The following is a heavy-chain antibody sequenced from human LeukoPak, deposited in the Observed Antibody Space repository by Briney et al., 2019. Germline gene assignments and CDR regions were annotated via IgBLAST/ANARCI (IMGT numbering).Heavy chain of an antibody. CDR1: GYTFTSYG. J-gene: IGHJ5*02. D-gene: IGHD2-2*01. V-gene: IGHV1-69*06. CDR2: IIPIVRST. CDR3: ARGSRCLKGACLPFDP. Sequence: SVKVSCKASGYTFTSYGISWVRQAPGQGFEWMGGIIPIVRSTNYAQMFQGRLTLTADKLTSTFYMELRSLTSADTAVYYCARGSRCLKGACLPFDPWGQGTLVTVSS.